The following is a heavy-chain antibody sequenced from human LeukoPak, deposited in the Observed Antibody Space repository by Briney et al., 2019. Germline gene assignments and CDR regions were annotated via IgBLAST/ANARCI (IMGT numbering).Heavy chain of an antibody. J-gene: IGHJ3*02. CDR2: IYTSGST. D-gene: IGHD3-10*01. V-gene: IGHV4-61*02. Sequence: SETLSLTCTVSGGSISSGSYYWSWIRQPAGKGLEWIGRIYTSGSTNYNPSLKSRVTISVDTSKNQFSLKLSSVTAADTAVYYCARVGVLWFGETPGAFDIWGQGTMVTVSS. CDR3: ARVGVLWFGETPGAFDI. CDR1: GGSISSGSYY.